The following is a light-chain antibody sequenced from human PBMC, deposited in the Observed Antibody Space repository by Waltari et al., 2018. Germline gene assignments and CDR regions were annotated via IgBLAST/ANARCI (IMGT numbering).Light chain of an antibody. CDR2: DVF. CDR1: SSDVGGFNC. CDR3: SSYTASPPHVV. J-gene: IGLJ2*01. Sequence: QSALTQPASVSGSPGQSISISCTGISSDVGGFNCGSWYQQHPGKAPKLMIYDVFNRASGVPTRFYGSQSDSAASLASSGLQAAEEAVYYCSSYTASPPHVVFGGGTKVTVL. V-gene: IGLV2-14*03.